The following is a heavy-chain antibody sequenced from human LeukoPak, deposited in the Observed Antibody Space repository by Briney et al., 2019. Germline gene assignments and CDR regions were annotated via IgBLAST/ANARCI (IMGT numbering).Heavy chain of an antibody. V-gene: IGHV3-9*03. J-gene: IGHJ3*02. Sequence: GRSLRLSCAASGFTFDDYAMHWVRQAPGKGREWVSGISWNSGSIGYADSVKGRLTISRDNAKNSLYLQMNSLRAEDMALYYCAKGDTAMVTWAFDIWGQGTMVTVSS. CDR1: GFTFDDYA. CDR2: ISWNSGSI. CDR3: AKGDTAMVTWAFDI. D-gene: IGHD5-18*01.